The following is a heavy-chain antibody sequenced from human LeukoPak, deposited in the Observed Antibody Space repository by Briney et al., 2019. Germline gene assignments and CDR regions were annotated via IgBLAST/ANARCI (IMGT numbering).Heavy chain of an antibody. CDR2: ISGSGGST. V-gene: IGHV3-23*01. CDR3: AKRGGMDV. J-gene: IGHJ6*02. CDR1: GFAFNNYA. Sequence: PGGSLRLSCRTSGFAFNNYAMNWVRQPPGKGLEWVSAISGSGGSTYYADSVKGRFTISRDNSKNTLYLQMNSLRAEDTAVYYCAKRGGMDVWGQGTTVTVSS. D-gene: IGHD3-10*01.